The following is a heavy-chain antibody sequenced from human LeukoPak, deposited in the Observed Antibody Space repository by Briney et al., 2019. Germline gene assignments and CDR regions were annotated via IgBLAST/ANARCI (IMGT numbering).Heavy chain of an antibody. Sequence: GGSLRLSCAASGFTFSTYTMYWVRQAPGKGLEYVSAISTNGGSTYYANSVKGRFTISRDNSKNTLYLQMNSLRAEDTAVYYCARDEIVVVPAARMGMDVWGQGTTVTVSS. CDR3: ARDEIVVVPAARMGMDV. D-gene: IGHD2-2*01. CDR2: ISTNGGST. CDR1: GFTFSTYT. V-gene: IGHV3-64*01. J-gene: IGHJ6*02.